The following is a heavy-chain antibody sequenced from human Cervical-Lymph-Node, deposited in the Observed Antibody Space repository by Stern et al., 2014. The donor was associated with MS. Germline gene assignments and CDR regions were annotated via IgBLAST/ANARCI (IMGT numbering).Heavy chain of an antibody. CDR1: GFIFRTYG. Sequence: QVQLMQSGGGVVQPGRSLRLSCAASGFIFRTYGMHWVRQAPGQGLEWVSTIWYDGSNDNYAGSVKGRFTVSRDNSKNTLYLQMDNLRVEDTAVYHCAREDSGSSATALDYWGQGTLVAVSS. V-gene: IGHV3-33*01. J-gene: IGHJ4*02. CDR2: IWYDGSND. D-gene: IGHD3-10*01. CDR3: AREDSGSSATALDY.